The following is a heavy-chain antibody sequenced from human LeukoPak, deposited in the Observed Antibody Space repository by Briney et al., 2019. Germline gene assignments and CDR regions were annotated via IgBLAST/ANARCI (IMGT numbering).Heavy chain of an antibody. J-gene: IGHJ6*02. CDR2: VNHSGST. CDR1: GGSFSGYY. V-gene: IGHV4-34*01. Sequence: ASETLSLTCAVYGGSFSGYYWSWIRQPPGKGLVWIGEVNHSGSTNYNPSLKSRVTISVDTSKNQFSLKVSSVTAADTAVYYCARSSVRGVTISGPKSGMDVWGQGTTVTVSS. CDR3: ARSSVRGVTISGPKSGMDV. D-gene: IGHD3-10*01.